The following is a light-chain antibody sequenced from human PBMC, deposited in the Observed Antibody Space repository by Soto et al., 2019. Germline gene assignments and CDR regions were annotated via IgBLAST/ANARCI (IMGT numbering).Light chain of an antibody. CDR3: QQTYNTRRT. J-gene: IGKJ1*01. V-gene: IGKV1-39*01. CDR1: QSIATY. CDR2: AAS. Sequence: DIQMTQSPSSLSASVGDRVIITCRASQSIATYLNWYQQKPGKAPKLLIYAASTLQSGVPSRFSGSGSGTDFTLTISSLQPEDFPTYYCQQTYNTRRTFGQGTKVDIK.